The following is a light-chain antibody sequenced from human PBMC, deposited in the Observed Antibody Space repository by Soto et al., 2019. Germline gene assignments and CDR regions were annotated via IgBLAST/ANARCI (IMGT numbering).Light chain of an antibody. V-gene: IGKV3-20*01. Sequence: EIVLTQSPGTLSLSLGERATLTCRASHSLSSSYVAWYQQTTGQAPRLIIYCASSRATGIPERFRGSGSGTDFTLTIRRVEPEDFEVYYCQQFGSSVWTFGQGTKVDI. J-gene: IGKJ1*01. CDR2: CAS. CDR1: HSLSSSY. CDR3: QQFGSSVWT.